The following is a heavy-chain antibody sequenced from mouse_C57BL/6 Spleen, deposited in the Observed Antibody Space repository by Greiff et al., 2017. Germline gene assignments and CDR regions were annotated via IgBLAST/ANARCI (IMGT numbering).Heavy chain of an antibody. CDR2: IYPGGGYT. Sequence: QVQLKESGAELVRPGTSVKMSCKASGYTFTNYWIGWAKQRPGHGLEWIGDIYPGGGYTNYNEKFKGKATLTADKSSSTAYMQFSSLTSEDSAIYYCARVLIYDGYCDYAMDYWGQGTSVTVSS. J-gene: IGHJ4*01. V-gene: IGHV1-63*01. D-gene: IGHD2-3*01. CDR3: ARVLIYDGYCDYAMDY. CDR1: GYTFTNYW.